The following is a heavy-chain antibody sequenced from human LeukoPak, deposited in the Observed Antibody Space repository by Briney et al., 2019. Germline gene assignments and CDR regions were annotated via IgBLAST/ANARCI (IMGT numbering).Heavy chain of an antibody. CDR3: ATRYASGPIADY. V-gene: IGHV3-9*01. Sequence: GRSLRLSCAASGFTFDDYAMHWVRQALGKGLEWVSGISWNSGNIGYADSVKGRFTISRDNAKNSLYLQMNSLRAEDTALYYCATRYASGPIADYWGQGTLVTVSS. CDR2: ISWNSGNI. CDR1: GFTFDDYA. J-gene: IGHJ4*02. D-gene: IGHD3-10*01.